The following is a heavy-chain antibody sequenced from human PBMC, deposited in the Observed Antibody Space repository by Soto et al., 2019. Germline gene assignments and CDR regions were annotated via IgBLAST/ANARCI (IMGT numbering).Heavy chain of an antibody. V-gene: IGHV4-59*01. J-gene: IGHJ4*02. Sequence: PSETLSLTCTVSGGSISSDFYIWVRQPPGKGLEWIGSVYYTGTTDYNPSLKSRVTISVDTSKTQFSLNLRSVTAADTAVYYCARDLAAVPRAFDYWGRGTLVNVSS. CDR3: ARDLAAVPRAFDY. D-gene: IGHD6-13*01. CDR2: VYYTGTT. CDR1: GGSISSDF.